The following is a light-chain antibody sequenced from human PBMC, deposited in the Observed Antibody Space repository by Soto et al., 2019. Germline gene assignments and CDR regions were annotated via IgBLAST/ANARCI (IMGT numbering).Light chain of an antibody. CDR3: QQYHNWPPIT. CDR1: QSVGGS. V-gene: IGKV3-15*01. Sequence: EIVMTQSPATLSVSPGEGASLSCRASQSVGGSLAWYQQRAGQAPRLLIYGASTRATGIPARFSGSGSGTEFTLTISGLQSEDFAVYYCQQYHNWPPITCGQGKRLEI. CDR2: GAS. J-gene: IGKJ5*01.